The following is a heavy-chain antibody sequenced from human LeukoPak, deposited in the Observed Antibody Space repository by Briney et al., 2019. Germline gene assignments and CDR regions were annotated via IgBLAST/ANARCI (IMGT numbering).Heavy chain of an antibody. Sequence: ASVKVSCKASGGTFSSYAISWVRQAPGQGLEWMGWISAYNGNTNYAQKLQGRVTMTTDTSTSTAYMELRSLRSDDTAVYYCARDGAYYYDSSGYYQGSEYFQHWGQGTLVTVSS. CDR3: ARDGAYYYDSSGYYQGSEYFQH. D-gene: IGHD3-22*01. J-gene: IGHJ1*01. V-gene: IGHV1-18*01. CDR1: GGTFSSYA. CDR2: ISAYNGNT.